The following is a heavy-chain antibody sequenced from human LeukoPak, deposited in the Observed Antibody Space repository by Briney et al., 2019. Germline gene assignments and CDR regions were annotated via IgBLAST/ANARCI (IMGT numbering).Heavy chain of an antibody. CDR2: ISSGGNT. Sequence: GGSLRLSCAASGFTFSSYAMSWVRQAPGKGLEWVTVISSGGNTYYADSVKGRFTISRDNSKNTLYLQMNSLRAEDTAVYYCARDAYRDYYDSNGYYYVGMDVWGQGTTVTVSS. D-gene: IGHD3-22*01. J-gene: IGHJ6*02. CDR3: ARDAYRDYYDSNGYYYVGMDV. CDR1: GFTFSSYA. V-gene: IGHV3-53*01.